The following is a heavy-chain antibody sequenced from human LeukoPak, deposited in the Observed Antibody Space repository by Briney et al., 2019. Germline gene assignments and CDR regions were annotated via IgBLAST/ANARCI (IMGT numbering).Heavy chain of an antibody. D-gene: IGHD6-13*01. Sequence: QPGRSLRLSCAASGFTFSGYDMHWVRQAPGKGLEWVALIRSDGSDKYYADSVKGRFTISGDNSKNTVFLQMNSLRAEDTAVYYCAKDIAAAGGPCAYWGRGTLVTVSS. J-gene: IGHJ4*02. V-gene: IGHV3-33*06. CDR2: IRSDGSDK. CDR1: GFTFSGYD. CDR3: AKDIAAAGGPCAY.